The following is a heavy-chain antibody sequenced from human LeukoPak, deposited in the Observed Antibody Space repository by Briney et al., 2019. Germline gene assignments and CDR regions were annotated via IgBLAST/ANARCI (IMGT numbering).Heavy chain of an antibody. V-gene: IGHV4-59*01. CDR1: GFTFSSYA. Sequence: PGGSLRLSCAASGFTFSSYAMSWVRQTPGKGLEWIGYIYYSGSTNYNPSLKSRVTMSVDTSRNQFSLKLSSVTAADTAVYYCARERSPWDIVVVIAATIPNNWFDPWGQGTLVTVSS. D-gene: IGHD2-15*01. CDR2: IYYSGST. J-gene: IGHJ5*02. CDR3: ARERSPWDIVVVIAATIPNNWFDP.